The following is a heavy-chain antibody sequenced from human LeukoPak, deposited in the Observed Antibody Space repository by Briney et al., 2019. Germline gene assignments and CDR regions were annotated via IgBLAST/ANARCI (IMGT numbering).Heavy chain of an antibody. V-gene: IGHV1-2*02. CDR1: GYTFTDYY. CDR3: ARGPQGYCSGITCYFDY. Sequence: ASVKVSFKASGYTFTDYYIHWVRQAPGQGLEWMAWINPYSGGTDSGQKFQGRVTMTRDTSTTTASMELTSLRSDDTALYYCARGPQGYCSGITCYFDYWGQGTLVTVSS. J-gene: IGHJ4*02. CDR2: INPYSGGT. D-gene: IGHD2-15*01.